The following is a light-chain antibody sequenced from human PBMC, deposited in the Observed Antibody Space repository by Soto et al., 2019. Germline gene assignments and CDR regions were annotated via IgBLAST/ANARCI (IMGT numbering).Light chain of an antibody. CDR3: VLYMGRGIWV. J-gene: IGLJ3*02. Sequence: QTVVTQEPSFSVSPGGTVTLTCALSSGSVSTNNYPSWCQQTPGQPPRTLIFRTNTRSSGVPDRVSGSILGSKAALPITGAQADDESDYYCVLYMGRGIWVFGGGTQLTVL. V-gene: IGLV8-61*01. CDR1: SGSVSTNNY. CDR2: RTN.